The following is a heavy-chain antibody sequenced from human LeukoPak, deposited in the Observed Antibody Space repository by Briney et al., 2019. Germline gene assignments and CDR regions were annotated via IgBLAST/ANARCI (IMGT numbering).Heavy chain of an antibody. CDR3: ARVPRSYYYYYYMDV. CDR2: IYYSGSS. V-gene: IGHV4-59*01. CDR1: GGSISGCH. Sequence: SETLSLTCNVSGGSISGCHWSWIRQPPGKGLEWLGYIYYSGSSNYNPSLKSRVTMSADTSKNQFSLKLSSVTAADTAAYYCARVPRSYYYYYYMDVWGKGTTVTVSS. J-gene: IGHJ6*03.